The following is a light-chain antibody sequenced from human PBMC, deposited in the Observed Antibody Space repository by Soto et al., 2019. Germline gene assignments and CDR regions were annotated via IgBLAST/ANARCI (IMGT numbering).Light chain of an antibody. Sequence: EIVLTQSPATLSLSPGERATLSCRASQSVSSYLAWYQQKPGQAPRLLIYDASNRATGIPARFSGSRSGTALTLNIRSPEPEDFAVYYCQQPSNWPPLTFGGGTKVEIK. V-gene: IGKV3-11*01. J-gene: IGKJ4*01. CDR3: QQPSNWPPLT. CDR1: QSVSSY. CDR2: DAS.